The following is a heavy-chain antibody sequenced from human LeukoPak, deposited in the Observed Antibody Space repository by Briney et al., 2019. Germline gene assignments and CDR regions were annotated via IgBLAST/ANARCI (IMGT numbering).Heavy chain of an antibody. CDR2: IDGSGYTI. CDR3: EREVNDPDAFDI. V-gene: IGHV3-11*01. Sequence: GGSLRLSCAASGFSFSDYYMSWIRQAPGKGLEWVSYIDGSGYTIFYTDSVKGRFTISRDKAKNSLHLQMNSLRAEDTAVYFCEREVNDPDAFDIWGQGTLVTVSS. CDR1: GFSFSDYY. J-gene: IGHJ3*02.